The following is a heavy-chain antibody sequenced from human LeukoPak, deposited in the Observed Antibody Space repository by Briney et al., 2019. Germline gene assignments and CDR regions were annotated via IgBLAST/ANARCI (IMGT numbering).Heavy chain of an antibody. CDR2: IDPSSTYI. V-gene: IGHV3-21*01. CDR1: GFTFRSYS. Sequence: PGGSLRLSCAASGFTFRSYSMNWVRQAPGKGLEWVSAIDPSSTYIYYADSVKGRFTISRDNAENSLYLQMNSLRVEDTAVYYCARAPTVLVGYCSSSSCQADYWGQGTLVTVSS. D-gene: IGHD2-2*01. J-gene: IGHJ4*02. CDR3: ARAPTVLVGYCSSSSCQADY.